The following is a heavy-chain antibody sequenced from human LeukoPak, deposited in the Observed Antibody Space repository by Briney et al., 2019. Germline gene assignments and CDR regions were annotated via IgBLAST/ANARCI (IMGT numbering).Heavy chain of an antibody. Sequence: SETLSLTCAVYGVSFSGYYWSWIRQPPGKGLEWIGEINHSGSTNYNPSLKSRVTISVDTSKNQFSLKLSSVTAADTAVYYCARPAGTGRYNWFDPWGQGTLVTVSS. CDR3: ARPAGTGRYNWFDP. CDR1: GVSFSGYY. J-gene: IGHJ5*02. V-gene: IGHV4-34*01. D-gene: IGHD6-19*01. CDR2: INHSGST.